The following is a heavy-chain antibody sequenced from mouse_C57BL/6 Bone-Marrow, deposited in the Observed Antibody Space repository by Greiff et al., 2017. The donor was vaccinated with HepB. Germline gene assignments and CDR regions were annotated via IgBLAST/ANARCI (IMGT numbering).Heavy chain of an antibody. Sequence: EVKLVESEGGLVQPGSSMKLSCTASGFTFSDYYMAWVRQVPEKGLEWVANINYDGSSTYYLDSLKSRFIISRDNAKNILYLQMSSLKSEDTATYYCAREDEYDVGFAYWGQGTLVTVSA. CDR1: GFTFSDYY. D-gene: IGHD2-4*01. CDR2: INYDGSST. V-gene: IGHV5-16*01. J-gene: IGHJ3*01. CDR3: AREDEYDVGFAY.